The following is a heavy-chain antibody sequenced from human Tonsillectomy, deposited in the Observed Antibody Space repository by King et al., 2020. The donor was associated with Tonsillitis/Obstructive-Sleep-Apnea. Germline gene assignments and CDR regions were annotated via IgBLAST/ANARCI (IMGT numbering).Heavy chain of an antibody. CDR3: ARHTERGNGGYEGAFDI. D-gene: IGHD5-12*01. V-gene: IGHV5-51*01. Sequence: QLVQSGAEVKKPGESLKISCKGSGYNFTRYWIDCVRQMPGKGLEWMGIIYPGDSETRYGPSFQGQVTISADKSISTAYLQWSSLKASDNAMYYCARHTERGNGGYEGAFDIWGQGRMVTVSS. CDR1: GYNFTRYW. CDR2: IYPGDSET. J-gene: IGHJ3*02.